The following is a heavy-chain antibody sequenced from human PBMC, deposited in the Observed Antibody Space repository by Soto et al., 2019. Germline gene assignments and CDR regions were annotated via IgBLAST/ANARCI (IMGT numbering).Heavy chain of an antibody. J-gene: IGHJ4*02. Sequence: QVQLVESGGGVVQPGRSLRLSCAASGFTFSRHTMHWVRQAQGKGLERVAAISDDGSNTYYADSVKSRFTISRDNSKNTLYLQMNSLSSEDTAVHHCAREVYYDFWSVFNTHPYYFDDWGQGTLVTVSS. D-gene: IGHD3-3*01. CDR1: GFTFSRHT. CDR2: ISDDGSNT. CDR3: AREVYYDFWSVFNTHPYYFDD. V-gene: IGHV3-30-3*01.